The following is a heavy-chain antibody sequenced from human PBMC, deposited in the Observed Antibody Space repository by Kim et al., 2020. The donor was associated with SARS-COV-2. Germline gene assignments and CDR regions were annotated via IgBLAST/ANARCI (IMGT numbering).Heavy chain of an antibody. Sequence: SVKVSCKASGGTFSSYAISWVRQAPGQGLEWMGGIIPIFGTANYAQKFQGRVTITADESTSTAYMELSSLRSEDTAVYYCARDRQLERLRGRGGMDVWGQGTTVTVSS. CDR2: IIPIFGTA. CDR3: ARDRQLERLRGRGGMDV. D-gene: IGHD1-1*01. J-gene: IGHJ6*02. CDR1: GGTFSSYA. V-gene: IGHV1-69*13.